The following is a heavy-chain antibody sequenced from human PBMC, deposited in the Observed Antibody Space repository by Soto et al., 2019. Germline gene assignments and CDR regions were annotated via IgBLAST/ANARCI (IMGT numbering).Heavy chain of an antibody. CDR3: GSIAARPVYYYGMDV. D-gene: IGHD6-6*01. CDR2: IIPIFGTA. CDR1: GGTFSSYA. J-gene: IGHJ6*02. V-gene: IGHV1-69*13. Sequence: SVKVSCKASGGTFSSYAISWVRQAPRQGLEWMGGIIPIFGTANYAQKFQGRVTITADESTSTAYMELSSLRSEDTAVYYCGSIAARPVYYYGMDVWGQGTTVTVSS.